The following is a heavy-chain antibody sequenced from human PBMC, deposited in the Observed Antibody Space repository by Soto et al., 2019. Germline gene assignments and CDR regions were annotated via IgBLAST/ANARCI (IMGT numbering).Heavy chain of an antibody. V-gene: IGHV3-21*01. CDR3: ARDIPQKLGFGVAIYPENAFDI. CDR1: GFTFSSYA. J-gene: IGHJ3*02. CDR2: ISSSSSCI. Sequence: GGSLRLSCAASGFTFSSYAMSWVRQAPGKGLEWVSAISSSSSCIYYADSVKGRLTISRDNAKNTLYLQMNSLRAEDTAVYYCARDIPQKLGFGVAIYPENAFDIWGQGRMV. D-gene: IGHD3-3*01.